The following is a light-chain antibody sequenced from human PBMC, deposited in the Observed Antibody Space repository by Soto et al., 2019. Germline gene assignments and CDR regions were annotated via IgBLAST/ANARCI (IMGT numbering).Light chain of an antibody. CDR1: QGITNY. Sequence: DVQMTQSPSSLSASVGDRVTITCRASQGITNYLAWYQQKPGNIPKLLIYGASTLQSGVPSRFSGSGSGTDFTLTISSLQPEDVATYYCQKYNSAPRTFGGGTKVEIK. CDR2: GAS. CDR3: QKYNSAPRT. V-gene: IGKV1-27*01. J-gene: IGKJ4*01.